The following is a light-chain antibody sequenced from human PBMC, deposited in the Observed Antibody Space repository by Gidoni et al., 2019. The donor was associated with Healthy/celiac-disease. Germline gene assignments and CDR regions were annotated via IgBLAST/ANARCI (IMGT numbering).Light chain of an antibody. CDR1: QSISSW. V-gene: IGKV1-5*03. CDR2: KAS. CDR3: QQYNSYSRT. J-gene: IGKJ1*01. Sequence: IQMTQSPSTLSPSVGDRVTITCRASQSISSWLAWYQQKPGKAPKLLIYKASSLESGVPSRFSGSGSGTEFTLTISSLQPDDFATYYCQQYNSYSRTFGQGTKVEIK.